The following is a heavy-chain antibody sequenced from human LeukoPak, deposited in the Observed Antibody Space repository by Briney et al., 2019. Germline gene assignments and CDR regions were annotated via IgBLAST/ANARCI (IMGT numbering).Heavy chain of an antibody. V-gene: IGHV3-9*01. CDR1: GFTFDDSA. CDR3: AKDIGPRGGCSGSSCYSNYFDD. D-gene: IGHD2-15*01. CDR2: ITWSSGTI. Sequence: GGSLRLSCAASGFTFDDSAMHCVRQAPGKGLEWVSGITWSSGTIAYADSVKGRFTISRDNAKKSLFLQMNSLRTEDTALYYCAKDIGPRGGCSGSSCYSNYFDDWGQGILVTVSS. J-gene: IGHJ4*02.